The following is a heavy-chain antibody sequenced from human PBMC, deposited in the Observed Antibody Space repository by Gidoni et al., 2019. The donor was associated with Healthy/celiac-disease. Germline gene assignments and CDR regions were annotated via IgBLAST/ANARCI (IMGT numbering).Heavy chain of an antibody. V-gene: IGHV4-39*07. CDR2: IYYSGGT. CDR1: GGSIRSSSYY. Sequence: QLQLQESGPGLVKPSETLSLTCTVSGGSIRSSSYYWGGIRQPPGKGLGWIGCIYYSGGTYYNPPHKSRVTISVDTAKNRFSLKLSSVTAAETAVYDCARDQEGPVGTGGGLDYWGQGTLVTVSS. D-gene: IGHD7-27*01. CDR3: ARDQEGPVGTGGGLDY. J-gene: IGHJ4*02.